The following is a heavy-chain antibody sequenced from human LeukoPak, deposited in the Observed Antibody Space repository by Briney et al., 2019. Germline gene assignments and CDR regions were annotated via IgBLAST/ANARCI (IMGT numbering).Heavy chain of an antibody. CDR3: AKVPVPGVRGPRNYFDY. CDR2: ISWNSGSI. D-gene: IGHD3-10*01. Sequence: GRSLRLSCAASGFTFDDYAMHWVRQAPGRGLEWVSGISWNSGSIGYADSVKGRFTISRDNAKNSLYLQMNSLRAEDTALYYCAKVPVPGVRGPRNYFDYWGQGTLVTVSS. J-gene: IGHJ4*02. CDR1: GFTFDDYA. V-gene: IGHV3-9*01.